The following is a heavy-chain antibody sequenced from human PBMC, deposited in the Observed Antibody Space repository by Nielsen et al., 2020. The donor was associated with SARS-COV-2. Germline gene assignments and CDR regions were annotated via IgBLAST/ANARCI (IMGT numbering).Heavy chain of an antibody. D-gene: IGHD1-26*01. CDR3: ARGSRVGATVLDF. J-gene: IGHJ4*02. CDR2: FYKSGNT. V-gene: IGHV4-59*01. Sequence: SETLSLTCTVAGGSMSDYYWSWIRQPPGRGLEWIGNFYKSGNTYHNPSLKSRVTISVDTSKNQFSLKVSSVTAADTAVYYCARGSRVGATVLDFWGQGTLVTVSS. CDR1: GGSMSDYY.